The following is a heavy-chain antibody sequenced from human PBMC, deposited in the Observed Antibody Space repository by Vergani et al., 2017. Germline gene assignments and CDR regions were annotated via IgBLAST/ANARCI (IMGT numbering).Heavy chain of an antibody. CDR2: VSFRGDT. CDR1: GASVNSYY. CDR3: ARSRNYYGAGSSDY. V-gene: IGHV4-59*02. D-gene: IGHD3-10*01. Sequence: QVKLQESGPGLVKPSETLSLTCTVSGASVNSYYWSWIRQPPGKGLEWMGYVSFRGDTLYDPSVKGRMTISLNTSSNQFSLYLTSVTVADTAVYYCARSRNYYGAGSSDYWGQGTLVTVSS. J-gene: IGHJ4*02.